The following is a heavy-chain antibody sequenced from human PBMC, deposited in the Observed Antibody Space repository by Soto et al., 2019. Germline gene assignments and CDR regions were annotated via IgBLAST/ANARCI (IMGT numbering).Heavy chain of an antibody. J-gene: IGHJ4*02. D-gene: IGHD3-10*01. V-gene: IGHV3-49*03. CDR3: TRGGPLRITMVRGVIPYYFDY. CDR2: IRSKAYGGTT. Sequence: GGSLRLSCTASGFTFGDYAMSWFRQAPGKGLEWVGFIRSKAYGGTTEYAASVKGRFTISRDDSKSIAYLQMNSLKTEDTAVYYCTRGGPLRITMVRGVIPYYFDYWGQGTLVTVSS. CDR1: GFTFGDYA.